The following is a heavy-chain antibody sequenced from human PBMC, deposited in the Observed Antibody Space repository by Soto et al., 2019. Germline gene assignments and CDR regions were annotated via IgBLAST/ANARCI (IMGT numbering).Heavy chain of an antibody. Sequence: ASVKVSFKASGYTFTGYYIHWVRQAPGQGLEWMGWINPNSGGTNFAQKFQGRVTVTRDTSISTAYMELTSLRSDDTAVYYCARWEQLVLGFDIWGQGTMVTVSS. V-gene: IGHV1-2*02. CDR3: ARWEQLVLGFDI. CDR1: GYTFTGYY. J-gene: IGHJ3*02. CDR2: INPNSGGT. D-gene: IGHD6-6*01.